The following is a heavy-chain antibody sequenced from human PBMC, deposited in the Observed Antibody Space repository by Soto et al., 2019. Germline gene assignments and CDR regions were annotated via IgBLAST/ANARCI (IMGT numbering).Heavy chain of an antibody. CDR3: ATSQKGYNWNYFDH. CDR2: VFYTGFT. J-gene: IGHJ4*02. V-gene: IGHV4-39*01. D-gene: IGHD1-20*01. CDR1: GGSISGSYYY. Sequence: SETLSLTCAVSGGSISGSYYYWAWLRQSPGKGPEWIGSVFYTGFTPYNPSLESRVSVSVDTSKSQFSLKLSAVTAADTAVYYCATSQKGYNWNYFDHWGQGALVTV.